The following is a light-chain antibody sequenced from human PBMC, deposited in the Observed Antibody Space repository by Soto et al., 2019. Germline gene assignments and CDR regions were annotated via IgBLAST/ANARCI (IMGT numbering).Light chain of an antibody. CDR2: DGS. CDR3: CSYARSGAFDWV. V-gene: IGLV2-23*03. Sequence: QSALTQPASVSGSPGQSITISCTGTSSDGGSSNLVSWYQHHPGKAPKVLIYDGSRRPSGVSKRFSGSKSGNTASLTISGLQADDEADYYCCSYARSGAFDWVFGGGTKLTVL. CDR1: SSDGGSSNL. J-gene: IGLJ3*02.